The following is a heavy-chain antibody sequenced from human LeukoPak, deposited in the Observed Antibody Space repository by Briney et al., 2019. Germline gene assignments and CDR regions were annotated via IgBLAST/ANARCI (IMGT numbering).Heavy chain of an antibody. J-gene: IGHJ4*02. CDR1: GFTFSRNG. Sequence: QLGGSLRLSCAASGFTFSRNGMHWVRQAPGQGLDWLSSITGDGSNTYYADSAKGRFTISRDNSKNTVYLQMSSLRPEDTAIYYCASRDPCSGGTCYPLAYWGQGTLVTVSS. D-gene: IGHD2-15*01. V-gene: IGHV3-23*01. CDR2: ITGDGSNT. CDR3: ASRDPCSGGTCYPLAY.